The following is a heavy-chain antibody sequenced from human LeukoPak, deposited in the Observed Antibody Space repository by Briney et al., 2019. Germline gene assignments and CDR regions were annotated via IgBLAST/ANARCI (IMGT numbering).Heavy chain of an antibody. V-gene: IGHV3-48*03. Sequence: GGSLRLSCAASGFTFSLYNMNWVRQAPGKGLEWVSQISASETSMKYADSVRGRFTISRDNVKNSVYLQMNSLRAEDTAIYYCVRDNLENQWLERSYWGQGTLVTVSS. D-gene: IGHD6-19*01. J-gene: IGHJ4*02. CDR3: VRDNLENQWLERSY. CDR1: GFTFSLYN. CDR2: ISASETSM.